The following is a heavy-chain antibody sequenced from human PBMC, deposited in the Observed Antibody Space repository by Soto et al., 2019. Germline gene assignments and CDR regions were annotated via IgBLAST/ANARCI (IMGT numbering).Heavy chain of an antibody. CDR3: TTDWGSGTHYARAFDV. CDR2: IRSNIDGATT. Sequence: EVLLVESGGGLVKPGGSLRLSCAASGFAFKYARMTWVRQAPGKGLEWVGHIRSNIDGATTAYAAPVKGRFTISRDESKNTVDLQMNSLLTEDTAVYYCTTDWGSGTHYARAFDVWGQGTMVTVSS. D-gene: IGHD3-16*01. V-gene: IGHV3-15*01. CDR1: GFAFKYAR. J-gene: IGHJ3*01.